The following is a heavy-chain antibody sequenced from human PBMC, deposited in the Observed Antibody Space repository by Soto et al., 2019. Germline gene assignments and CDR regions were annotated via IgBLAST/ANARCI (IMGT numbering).Heavy chain of an antibody. V-gene: IGHV1-3*01. Sequence: QVQLVQSGAEVKKPGASVKVSCKASGYTFTSYAMHWVRQAPGQRLEWMGWINAGNGNTKYSQKFPGRVTITMDTSASTAYMELSSLRSEDTAVYYCARGPGGPDGPGDYWGQGTLVTVSS. D-gene: IGHD2-15*01. CDR3: ARGPGGPDGPGDY. J-gene: IGHJ4*02. CDR1: GYTFTSYA. CDR2: INAGNGNT.